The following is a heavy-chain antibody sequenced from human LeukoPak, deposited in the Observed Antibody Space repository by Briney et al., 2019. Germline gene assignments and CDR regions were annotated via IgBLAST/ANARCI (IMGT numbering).Heavy chain of an antibody. CDR2: ISYDGSNK. Sequence: GRSLRLSCAVSGFTFNNYAFHWVRQAPGKGLEWVAVISYDGSNKYYADSAKGRFTISRDNSKNTLYLQMNSLRAEDTAVYYCARDYKGGSYGLDYWGQGTLVTVSS. D-gene: IGHD1-26*01. V-gene: IGHV3-30-3*01. J-gene: IGHJ4*02. CDR1: GFTFNNYA. CDR3: ARDYKGGSYGLDY.